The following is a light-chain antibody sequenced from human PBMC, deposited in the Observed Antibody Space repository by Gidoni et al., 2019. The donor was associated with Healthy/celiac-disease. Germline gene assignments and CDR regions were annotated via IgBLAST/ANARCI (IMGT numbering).Light chain of an antibody. CDR1: QSVSSSY. Sequence: EIVLTQAARSLCSAPGERATLSCRASQSVSSSYLAWYQQKPGQAPRLLIYGASRRATGIPDRFSGSGSGTDFTLTISRLEPEDFAVYYCQQYGSSPPHTFGQGTRLEIK. J-gene: IGKJ2*01. V-gene: IGKV3-20*01. CDR3: QQYGSSPPHT. CDR2: GAS.